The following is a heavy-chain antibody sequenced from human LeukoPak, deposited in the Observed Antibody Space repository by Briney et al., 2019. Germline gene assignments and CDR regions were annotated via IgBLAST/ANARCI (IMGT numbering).Heavy chain of an antibody. J-gene: IGHJ4*02. V-gene: IGHV1-18*01. CDR1: GYTFRTHG. CDR2: IGSYNGNT. CDR3: ARGNDYGDPLDY. D-gene: IGHD4-17*01. Sequence: ASVKVSCKPSGYTFRTHGLSWVRQAPGQGLEWMGWIGSYNGNTNYAQKVQGRPTMTTDTSTSTAYMELRSLRSDDTAVYYCARGNDYGDPLDYWGQGTQVTVSS.